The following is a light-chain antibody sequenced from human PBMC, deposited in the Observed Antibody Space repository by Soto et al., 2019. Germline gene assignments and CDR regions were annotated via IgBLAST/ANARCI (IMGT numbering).Light chain of an antibody. J-gene: IGKJ5*01. V-gene: IGKV1-33*01. CDR3: QQFENLPIT. Sequence: DIQMTQSPSSLSASVGDRVIITCQASQDISSYLNWYQQKPGKAPKLLIYDASNLETGVPSRFSGSGSGTDFTFTISSLQPEDFAAYYCQQFENLPITFGQGTRLDFK. CDR1: QDISSY. CDR2: DAS.